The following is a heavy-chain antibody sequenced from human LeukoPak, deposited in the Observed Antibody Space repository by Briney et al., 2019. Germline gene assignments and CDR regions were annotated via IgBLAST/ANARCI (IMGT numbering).Heavy chain of an antibody. V-gene: IGHV1-24*01. J-gene: IGHJ4*02. CDR3: TTGMANDYAGNDY. D-gene: IGHD4-17*01. Sequence: ASVRVSCKVSGYLLSELSIHWVRQTAGKGLEWMAGFAREVDDTIYSENFQGRVTMTEDTSTDTAYMELSSLTFDDTAVYYCTTGMANDYAGNDYWGQGTLVTVFS. CDR1: GYLLSELS. CDR2: FAREVDDT.